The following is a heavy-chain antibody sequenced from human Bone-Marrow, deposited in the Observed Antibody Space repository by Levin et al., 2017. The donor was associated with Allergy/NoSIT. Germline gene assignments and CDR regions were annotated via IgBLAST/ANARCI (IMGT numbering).Heavy chain of an antibody. D-gene: IGHD1-26*01. J-gene: IGHJ4*02. Sequence: PSQTLSLTCSVSGVSISSGNYYWSWIRQPPGKGLEWIGYIYYTGSADYNPSLESRLLISIDTFKSQFSLRVSRVTAADTAVYFCARLSRRAPPWSYDFWGQGTLVTVSS. V-gene: IGHV4-30-4*01. CDR3: ARLSRRAPPWSYDF. CDR2: IYYTGSA. CDR1: GVSISSGNYY.